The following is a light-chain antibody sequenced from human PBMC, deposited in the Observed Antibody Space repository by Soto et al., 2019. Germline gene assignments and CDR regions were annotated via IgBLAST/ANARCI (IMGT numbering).Light chain of an antibody. CDR1: SSDIGTYNY. CDR3: CSYAATFILL. V-gene: IGLV2-11*01. CDR2: DVG. Sequence: QSALTQPRSVSGSPGQSVTISCTGTSSDIGTYNYVSWYQQHPGKAPKLMIYDVGKRPSGVPDRFSGSKSGNTASLTIPGLQAEDEADYYCCSYAATFILLFGGGTKLTVL. J-gene: IGLJ2*01.